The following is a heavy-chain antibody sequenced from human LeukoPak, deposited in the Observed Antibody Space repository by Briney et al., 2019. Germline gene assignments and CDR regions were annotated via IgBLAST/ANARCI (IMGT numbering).Heavy chain of an antibody. V-gene: IGHV3-74*01. Sequence: GGSLRLSCAASGFTVSSNYMSWVRQAPGKGLVWVSRINSDGSITSYADSVKGRFTISRDNAKNTLYLQMNNLRAEDTAVYYCARGPMVRTNLFDYWGQGTLVTVSS. CDR2: INSDGSIT. J-gene: IGHJ4*02. CDR3: ARGPMVRTNLFDY. D-gene: IGHD3-10*01. CDR1: GFTVSSNY.